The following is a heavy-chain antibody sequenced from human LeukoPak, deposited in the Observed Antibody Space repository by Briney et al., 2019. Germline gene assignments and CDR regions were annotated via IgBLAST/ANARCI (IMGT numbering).Heavy chain of an antibody. Sequence: SVKVSCKASGATFSSYAISWVRQAPGQGLEWMGGIIPIFGTANYAQKFQGRVTITADESTSTAYMELSSLRSEDTAVYYCASRYYCSSTSCYEGAPYYYYGMDVWGKGTTVTVSS. CDR1: GATFSSYA. J-gene: IGHJ6*04. CDR3: ASRYYCSSTSCYEGAPYYYYGMDV. D-gene: IGHD2-2*01. CDR2: IIPIFGTA. V-gene: IGHV1-69*13.